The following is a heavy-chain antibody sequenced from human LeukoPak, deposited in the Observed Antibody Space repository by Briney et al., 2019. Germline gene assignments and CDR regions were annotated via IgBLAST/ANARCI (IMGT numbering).Heavy chain of an antibody. J-gene: IGHJ4*02. V-gene: IGHV3-53*01. CDR3: VRDSWTYSFDY. CDR1: GFSVSNNY. D-gene: IGHD6-13*01. Sequence: GGSLRLSCAVSGFSVSNNYMSWVRQAPGKGLEWVSIIYTGGNTYYAASVKGRFTISRENSKNTLYLQMSILSAEDTAIYYCVRDSWTYSFDYWGQGTLVTVSS. CDR2: IYTGGNT.